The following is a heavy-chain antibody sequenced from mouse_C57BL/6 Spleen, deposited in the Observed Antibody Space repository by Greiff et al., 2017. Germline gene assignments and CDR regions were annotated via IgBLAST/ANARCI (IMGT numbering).Heavy chain of an antibody. J-gene: IGHJ4*01. V-gene: IGHV5-17*01. CDR2: ISSGSSTI. Sequence: EVKLMESGGGLVKPGGSLKLSCAASGFTFSDYGMHWVRQAPGKGLEWVAYISSGSSTIYYADTVKGRFTITRDNAKNTLFLQMASLRSEDTAMYYCARHDGYYIYYAMDYWGQGTSVTVSS. CDR3: ARHDGYYIYYAMDY. CDR1: GFTFSDYG. D-gene: IGHD2-3*01.